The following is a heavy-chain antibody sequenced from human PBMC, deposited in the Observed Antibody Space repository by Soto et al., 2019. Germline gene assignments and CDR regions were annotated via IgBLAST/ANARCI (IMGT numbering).Heavy chain of an antibody. V-gene: IGHV4-39*01. CDR3: ARHQLRFLEWSYFDY. J-gene: IGHJ4*02. CDR1: GGSITSSGFS. D-gene: IGHD3-3*01. Sequence: QLQLQESGPGLVKPSETLSLSCTVSGGSITSSGFSWDWIRQPPGKGLEWIGSFYYSGKTYYNASLESRVTISADTSKNQFSLKLTSLTAADTAVYYCARHQLRFLEWSYFDYWSQGSLVTVSS. CDR2: FYYSGKT.